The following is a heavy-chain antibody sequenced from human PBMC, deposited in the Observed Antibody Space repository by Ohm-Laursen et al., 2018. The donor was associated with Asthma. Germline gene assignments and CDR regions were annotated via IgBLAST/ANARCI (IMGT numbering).Heavy chain of an antibody. D-gene: IGHD3-22*01. CDR2: MYYSGTT. Sequence: TLSLTRTVSGDSISNGGYYWSWIRQHPGKGLEWIGYMYYSGTTYYNPSLNSRVAILVDTSKNQFSLKVNSVTAADTAVYYCARGVEYDYDSTGYYLDHWGQGTLVTVSS. J-gene: IGHJ4*02. CDR3: ARGVEYDYDSTGYYLDH. V-gene: IGHV4-31*03. CDR1: GDSISNGGYY.